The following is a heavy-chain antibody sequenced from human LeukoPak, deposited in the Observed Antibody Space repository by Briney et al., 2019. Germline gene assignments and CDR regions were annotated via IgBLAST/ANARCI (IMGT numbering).Heavy chain of an antibody. CDR3: ARGLPVWCSSTSCILQGTRYFDY. CDR1: GYSISSGYY. Sequence: PSETLSLTCAVSGYSISSGYYWGWIRQPPGKGLEWIGSIYHSGSTYYNPSLKSRVTISVDTSKNQFSLKLSSVTAADTALYYCARGLPVWCSSTSCILQGTRYFDYWGQGTLVTVSS. D-gene: IGHD2-2*01. J-gene: IGHJ4*02. V-gene: IGHV4-38-2*01. CDR2: IYHSGST.